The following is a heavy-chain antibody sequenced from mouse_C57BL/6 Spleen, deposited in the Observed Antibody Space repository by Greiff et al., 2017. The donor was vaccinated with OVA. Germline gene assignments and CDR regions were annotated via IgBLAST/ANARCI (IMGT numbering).Heavy chain of an antibody. J-gene: IGHJ4*01. Sequence: QVQLQQPGAELVRPGSSVKLSCKASGYTFTSYWMDWVKQRPGQGLEWIGNIYPSDSETHYNQKFKDKATLTVDKSSSTAYMKLSSRTSEDSAVYYCAGRGGSSYHYARDYWGQGTSVTVSS. CDR2: IYPSDSET. D-gene: IGHD1-1*01. V-gene: IGHV1-61*01. CDR3: AGRGGSSYHYARDY. CDR1: GYTFTSYW.